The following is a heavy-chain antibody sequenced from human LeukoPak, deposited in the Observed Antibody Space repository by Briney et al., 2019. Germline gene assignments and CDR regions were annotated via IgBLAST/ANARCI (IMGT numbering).Heavy chain of an antibody. Sequence: ASVKVSCKASGYTFTSYGISWVRQAPGQGLEWMGWISAYNGNTNYAQNLQGRVTMTTDTSTSTAYMELRSLRSDDTAVYYCAKENGPGSQGYWFGPWGQGTLVTVSS. J-gene: IGHJ5*02. CDR1: GYTFTSYG. CDR2: ISAYNGNT. D-gene: IGHD3-10*01. CDR3: AKENGPGSQGYWFGP. V-gene: IGHV1-18*01.